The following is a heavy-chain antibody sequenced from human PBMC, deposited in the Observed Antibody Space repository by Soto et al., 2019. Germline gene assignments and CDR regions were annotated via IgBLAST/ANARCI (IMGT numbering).Heavy chain of an antibody. Sequence: EASVKVSCKASGYTFTSYDINWVRQATGRGLEWMGWMNPNSGNTGYAQKFQGRVTMTRNTSISTAYMELSSLRSEDTAVYYCARGGHSYYDFWSGYFLRDYYYGMDVWGQGTTVTVSS. J-gene: IGHJ6*02. CDR3: ARGGHSYYDFWSGYFLRDYYYGMDV. CDR1: GYTFTSYD. D-gene: IGHD3-3*01. CDR2: MNPNSGNT. V-gene: IGHV1-8*01.